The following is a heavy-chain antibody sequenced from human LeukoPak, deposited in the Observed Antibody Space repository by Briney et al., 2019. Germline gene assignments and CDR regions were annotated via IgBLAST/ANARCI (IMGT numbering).Heavy chain of an antibody. V-gene: IGHV3-7*03. CDR1: GFTFSSYW. Sequence: GGSLRLSCAASGFTFSSYWMSWVRQAPGKGLEWVANIKQDGSEKYYVDSVKGRFTISRDNAKNSLYLQMNSLRAEDTALYYCARDQAYCGGDCYPGNAFDIWGQGTMVTVSS. J-gene: IGHJ3*02. CDR3: ARDQAYCGGDCYPGNAFDI. CDR2: IKQDGSEK. D-gene: IGHD2-21*02.